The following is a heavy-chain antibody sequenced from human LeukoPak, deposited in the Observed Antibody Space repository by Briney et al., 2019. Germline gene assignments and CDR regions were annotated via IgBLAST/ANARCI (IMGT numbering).Heavy chain of an antibody. CDR2: ICYDGSNK. J-gene: IGHJ5*02. CDR3: AKDWIAAALVLGNWFDP. Sequence: GGSLRLSCAASGFTFSSYGMHWVRQAPGKGLEWVAVICYDGSNKYYADSVKGRFTISRDNSKNTLYLQMNSLRAEDTAVYYCAKDWIAAALVLGNWFDPWGQGTLVTVSS. CDR1: GFTFSSYG. D-gene: IGHD6-25*01. V-gene: IGHV3-30*02.